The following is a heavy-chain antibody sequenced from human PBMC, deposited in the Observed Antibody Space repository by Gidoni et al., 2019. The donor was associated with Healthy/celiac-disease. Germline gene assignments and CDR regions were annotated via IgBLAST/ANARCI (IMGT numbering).Heavy chain of an antibody. CDR2: IDPSDSYT. Sequence: EVQLVQSGAEVKKPGESLRISCKGSGYSFTSYWISWVRQMPGKGLEWMGRIDPSDSYTNYSPSFQGHVTISADKSISTAYLQWSSLKASDTAMYYCASIYWGLEDALYYFDYWGQGTLVTVSS. V-gene: IGHV5-10-1*01. CDR3: ASIYWGLEDALYYFDY. CDR1: GYSFTSYW. J-gene: IGHJ4*02. D-gene: IGHD2-21*01.